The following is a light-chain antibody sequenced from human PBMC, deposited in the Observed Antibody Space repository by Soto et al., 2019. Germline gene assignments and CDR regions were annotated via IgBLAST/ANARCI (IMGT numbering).Light chain of an antibody. V-gene: IGKV1-17*03. Sequence: DIQMTQSASAMSASVGDSVTITCRARQGIANYFAWFQQKPGKVPKRLIYAASSLQSGAPSRFSGSGSGTEFNLTISSLQPEDFATYYCLQHDSYPLTFGGGTKVEIK. CDR2: AAS. CDR3: LQHDSYPLT. CDR1: QGIANY. J-gene: IGKJ4*01.